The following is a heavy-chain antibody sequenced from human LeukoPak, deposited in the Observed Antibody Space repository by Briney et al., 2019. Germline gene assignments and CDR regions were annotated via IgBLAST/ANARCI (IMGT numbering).Heavy chain of an antibody. J-gene: IGHJ4*02. D-gene: IGHD5-18*01. CDR2: INTNTGNP. CDR3: ASPLDSYGADY. CDR1: GYTFTSYA. V-gene: IGHV7-4-1*02. Sequence: ASVKVSCKASGYTFTSYAMNWVRQAPGQGLEWMGWINTNTGNPTYAQGFTGRYVFSLDTSVSTAYLQISSLEAEDTAVYYCASPLDSYGADYWGQGTLVTVSS.